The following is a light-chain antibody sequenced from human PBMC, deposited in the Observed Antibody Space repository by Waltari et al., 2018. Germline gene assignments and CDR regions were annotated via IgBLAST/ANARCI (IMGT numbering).Light chain of an antibody. CDR2: DVS. J-gene: IGLJ1*01. CDR1: SRDVGGYNY. V-gene: IGLV2-14*01. CDR3: SSYTSSSTPYV. Sequence: QSALTQPASVSGSPGQSITLSCTGTSRDVGGYNYLSWYQQHPGKAPKLMIYDVSKRPSGVSNRFSGSKSGNTASLTISGLQAEDEADYYCSSYTSSSTPYVFGTGTKVTVL.